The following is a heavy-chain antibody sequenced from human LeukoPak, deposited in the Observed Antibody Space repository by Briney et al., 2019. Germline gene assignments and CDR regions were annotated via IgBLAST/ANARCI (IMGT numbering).Heavy chain of an antibody. CDR2: IIPIFGTA. J-gene: IGHJ3*02. CDR1: GFTFSSYA. Sequence: GRSLRLSCAASGFTFSSYAISWVRQAPGQGLEWMGGIIPIFGTANYAQKFQGRVTITADESTSTAYMELSSLRSEDTAVYYCARDFTLDGHRDAFDIWGQGTMVTVSS. D-gene: IGHD3/OR15-3a*01. CDR3: ARDFTLDGHRDAFDI. V-gene: IGHV1-69*01.